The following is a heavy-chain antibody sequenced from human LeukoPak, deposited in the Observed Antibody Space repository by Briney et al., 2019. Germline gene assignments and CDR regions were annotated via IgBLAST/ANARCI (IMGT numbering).Heavy chain of an antibody. J-gene: IGHJ5*02. Sequence: GASVKVSCKASGGTFSSYAISWVRQAPGQGLEWMGRIIPILGIANYAQKFQGRVTITADKSTSTAYMELSSLRSEDTAVYYCARGRGGVGPDQWGQGTLVIVSS. CDR2: IIPILGIA. CDR3: ARGRGGVGPDQ. V-gene: IGHV1-69*04. CDR1: GGTFSSYA. D-gene: IGHD2-8*01.